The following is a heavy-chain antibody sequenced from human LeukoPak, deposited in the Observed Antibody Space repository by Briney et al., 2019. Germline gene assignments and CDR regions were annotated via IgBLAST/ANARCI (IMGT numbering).Heavy chain of an antibody. V-gene: IGHV4-59*08. J-gene: IGHJ3*02. CDR1: GESISGFY. CDR2: IYYSGST. Sequence: SETLSLTCTVSGESISGFYWNWIRQPPGKGLEWIGYIYYSGSTNYNPSLKSRVTMTVDTSKNQFSLKLSSVTAADTAVYYCARAKIPDAFDIWGQGTMVTVSS. CDR3: ARAKIPDAFDI.